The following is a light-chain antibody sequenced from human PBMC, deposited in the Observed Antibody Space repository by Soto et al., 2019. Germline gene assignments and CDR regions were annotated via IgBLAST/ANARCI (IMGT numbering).Light chain of an antibody. CDR1: SSDIGAYNF. CDR2: DVN. CDR3: ASWTTSTTMI. V-gene: IGLV2-14*03. J-gene: IGLJ2*01. Sequence: QSALTQPASVSGSPGPSITISCTGTSSDIGAYNFVSWYQQHPGKPPKLMLYDVNTRPSGVSNRFSGSKAGNPASLTIAGLEAEDEADYYCASWTTSTTMIFGGGTKLTVL.